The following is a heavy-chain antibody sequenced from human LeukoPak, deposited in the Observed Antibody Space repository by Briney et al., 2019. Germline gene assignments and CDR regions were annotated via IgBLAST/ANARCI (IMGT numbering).Heavy chain of an antibody. V-gene: IGHV3-48*03. Sequence: GGSLRLXCAASGFTFSSYEMNWVRQAPGKGLESVSYISSSGSTIYYADSVKGRFTISRDNAKNSLYLQMNSLRAEDTAVYYCARLPSEGGWYDFDYWGQGTLVTVSS. J-gene: IGHJ4*02. CDR2: ISSSGSTI. D-gene: IGHD6-19*01. CDR1: GFTFSSYE. CDR3: ARLPSEGGWYDFDY.